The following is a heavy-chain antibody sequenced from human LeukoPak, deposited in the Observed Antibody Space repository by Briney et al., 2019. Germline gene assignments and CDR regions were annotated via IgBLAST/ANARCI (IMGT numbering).Heavy chain of an antibody. J-gene: IGHJ4*02. CDR3: ARGGGYCYGGTCRYFDY. V-gene: IGHV3-21*01. D-gene: IGHD2-15*01. Sequence: AGGSLRLSCAASGFTFSSYSMNWVRQAPGKGLEWVSSISTGTSIIYYADSVKGRFTLSRDNANNTLYLQMKILRAEDTAVYYCARGGGYCYGGTCRYFDYLGQGTLGTVSS. CDR1: GFTFSSYS. CDR2: ISTGTSII.